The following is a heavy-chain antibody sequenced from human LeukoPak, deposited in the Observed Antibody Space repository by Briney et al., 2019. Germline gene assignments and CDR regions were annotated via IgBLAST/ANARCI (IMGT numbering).Heavy chain of an antibody. J-gene: IGHJ4*02. CDR2: IIPIFGTA. D-gene: IGHD3-22*01. CDR1: GGTFSSYA. CDR3: ARDEVSQRGTMIVVAKGY. Sequence: PSVKVSCKASGGTFSSYAISWVRQAPGQGLEWMGRIIPIFGTANYAQKFQGRVTITTDESTSTAYMELSSLRSEDTAVYYCARDEVSQRGTMIVVAKGYWGQGTLVTVSS. V-gene: IGHV1-69*05.